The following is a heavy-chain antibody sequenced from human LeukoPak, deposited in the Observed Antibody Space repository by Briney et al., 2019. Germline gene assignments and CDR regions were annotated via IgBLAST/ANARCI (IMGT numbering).Heavy chain of an antibody. CDR2: IHYSGST. Sequence: PSETLSLTCTVSGGSISSYYWSWIRQPPGKGLEWIGYIHYSGSTNYNPSLKSRVTTSIDTSKNQFSLKLSSVTAADTAVYYCARGRDCSSTSCYSGYYYYGMDVWGQGTTVTVSS. D-gene: IGHD2-2*02. V-gene: IGHV4-59*01. J-gene: IGHJ6*02. CDR3: ARGRDCSSTSCYSGYYYYGMDV. CDR1: GGSISSYY.